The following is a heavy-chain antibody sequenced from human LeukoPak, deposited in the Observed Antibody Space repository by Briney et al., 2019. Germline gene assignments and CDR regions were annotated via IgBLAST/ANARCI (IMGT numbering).Heavy chain of an antibody. V-gene: IGHV4-34*01. J-gene: IGHJ3*02. CDR1: GGSFSGYY. CDR3: ARRNRLYAFDI. D-gene: IGHD1-1*01. Sequence: SETLSLTCAVYGGSFSGYYWSWIRQPPGKGLEWIGEINHSGSTNYNPSLKSRVTISVDTSKNQFSLKLSSVTAADTAVYYCARRNRLYAFDIWGQGTMVTVSS. CDR2: INHSGST.